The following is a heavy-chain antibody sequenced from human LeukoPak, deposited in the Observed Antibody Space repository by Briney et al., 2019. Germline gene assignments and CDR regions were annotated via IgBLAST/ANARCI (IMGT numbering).Heavy chain of an antibody. CDR2: VHHSGST. CDR1: GGSFSGFY. J-gene: IGHJ4*02. Sequence: PSETLSLTCAVYGGSFSGFYWTWIRQFPGKGLEWIGEVHHSGSTNYVSSLKSRVTISVDTSKNQFSLNLTSVTAADTAVYFCARVRGNSASPRRTLDYWGQGTVVTVSS. CDR3: ARVRGNSASPRRTLDY. D-gene: IGHD3-10*01. V-gene: IGHV4-34*01.